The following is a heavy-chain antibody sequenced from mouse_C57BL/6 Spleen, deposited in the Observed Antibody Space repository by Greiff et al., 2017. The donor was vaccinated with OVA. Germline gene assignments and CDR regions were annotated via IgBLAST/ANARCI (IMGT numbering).Heavy chain of an antibody. Sequence: VQLQQSGPELVKPGASVKMSCKASGYTFTDYNMHWVKQSHGKSLEWIGYINPNNGGTRYNQKFKGKATLTVNKSSSTAYMELRSLTSEDSAVYYCASNYYGSRSDFDYWGQGTTLTVSS. CDR1: GYTFTDYN. J-gene: IGHJ2*01. CDR3: ASNYYGSRSDFDY. V-gene: IGHV1-22*01. D-gene: IGHD1-1*01. CDR2: INPNNGGT.